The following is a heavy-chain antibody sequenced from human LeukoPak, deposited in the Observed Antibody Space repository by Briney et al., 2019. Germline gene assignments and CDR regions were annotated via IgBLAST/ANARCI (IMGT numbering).Heavy chain of an antibody. D-gene: IGHD3-22*01. CDR1: GFTFSDYY. V-gene: IGHV3-11*03. CDR3: ASRGDTSGYYYFDY. Sequence: GGSLRLSCAASGFTFSDYYMTWIRQAPGKGLEWVSSISGGSSYTNYADSVKGRFTISRDNAKNSLYLQMNSLRAEDTAVYYCASRGDTSGYYYFDYWGQGTLVTVSS. CDR2: ISGGSSYT. J-gene: IGHJ4*02.